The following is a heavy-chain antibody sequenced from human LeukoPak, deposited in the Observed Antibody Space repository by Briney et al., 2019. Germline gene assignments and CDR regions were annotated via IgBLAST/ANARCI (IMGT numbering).Heavy chain of an antibody. V-gene: IGHV3-33*01. J-gene: IGHJ4*02. D-gene: IGHD2-2*02. Sequence: GGSLRLSCAASGFTFSSYAMYWVRQAPGTGLEWVAVIWYDGSNKYYADSVKGRFTISRDDSKNTLYPQMNSLRAEDTAVYYCARGIPPDYWGQGTLVTVSS. CDR3: ARGIPPDY. CDR2: IWYDGSNK. CDR1: GFTFSSYA.